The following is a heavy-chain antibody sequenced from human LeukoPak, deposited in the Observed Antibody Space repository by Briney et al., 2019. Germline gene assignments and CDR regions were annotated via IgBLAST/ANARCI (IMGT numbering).Heavy chain of an antibody. J-gene: IGHJ4*02. CDR1: GGSISSYY. D-gene: IGHD5-24*01. CDR2: IYYSGST. V-gene: IGHV4-59*08. CDR3: ARVRDPEMATIFED. Sequence: SETLSLTCTVSGGSISSYYWSWIRQPPGKGLEWIGYIYYSGSTDYNPSLKSRVTISVDTSKNQFSLKLSSVTAADTAVYYCARVRDPEMATIFEDWGQGTLVTVSS.